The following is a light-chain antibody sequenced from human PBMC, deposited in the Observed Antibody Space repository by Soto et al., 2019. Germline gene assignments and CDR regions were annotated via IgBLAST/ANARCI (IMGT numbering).Light chain of an antibody. J-gene: IGKJ1*01. Sequence: EIVLTQSPGTLSLSPGERATLSCRASHSVSSNFLAWYQQKPGQAPRLLIYCASIRATGIPDRFSGSGSVTDFNLTISRLEPEDGAVYYCQQYGSSPRTFGQGTKVEIK. CDR1: HSVSSNF. CDR2: CAS. V-gene: IGKV3-20*01. CDR3: QQYGSSPRT.